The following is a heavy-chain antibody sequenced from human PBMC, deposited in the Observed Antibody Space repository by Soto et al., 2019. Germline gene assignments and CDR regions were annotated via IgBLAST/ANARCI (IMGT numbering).Heavy chain of an antibody. D-gene: IGHD3-9*01. CDR3: ARVHYDILTGLGGHFDY. V-gene: IGHV3-11*05. CDR1: GFTFSDYY. CDR2: ISSSSSYT. Sequence: QVQLVESGGGLVKPGGSLRLSCAASGFTFSDYYMSWIRQAPGKGLEWVSYISSSSSYTNYADSVKGRFTISRDNAKNSLYLQMNSLRAEDTAVYYCARVHYDILTGLGGHFDYWGQGTLVTVSS. J-gene: IGHJ4*02.